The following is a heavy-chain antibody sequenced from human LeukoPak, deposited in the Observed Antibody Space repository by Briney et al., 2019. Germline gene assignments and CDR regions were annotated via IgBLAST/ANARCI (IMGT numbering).Heavy chain of an antibody. CDR2: ISSSSSYI. D-gene: IGHD5-12*01. CDR3: ARDIADIVATTLGSYYYYYYMDV. J-gene: IGHJ6*03. CDR1: GFTFRSYS. Sequence: KPGGSLRLSCAASGFTFRSYSMNWVRQAPGKGLEWVSSISSSSSYIYYADSVKGRFTISRDNAKNSLYLQTNSLRAEDTAVYYCARDIADIVATTLGSYYYYYYMDVWGKGTTVTVSS. V-gene: IGHV3-21*01.